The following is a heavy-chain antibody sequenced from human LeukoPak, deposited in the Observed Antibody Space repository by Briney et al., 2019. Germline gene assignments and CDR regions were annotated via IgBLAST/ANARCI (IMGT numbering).Heavy chain of an antibody. D-gene: IGHD5-24*01. CDR3: ARDGWLDY. J-gene: IGHJ4*02. V-gene: IGHV3-21*01. CDR2: IRSSSSYI. Sequence: GGSLRLSCAASGFTFSSYTMNWVRQAPGKGLEWVSSIRSSSSYIYYADSVKGRFTISRDNAKNSLYLQMNSLRAEDTAVYYCARDGWLDYWGQGTLVTVPS. CDR1: GFTFSSYT.